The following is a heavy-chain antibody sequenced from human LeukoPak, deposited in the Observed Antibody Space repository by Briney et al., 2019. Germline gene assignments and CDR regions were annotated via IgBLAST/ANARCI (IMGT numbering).Heavy chain of an antibody. Sequence: WGSLRLSCAASGFSVSSGYMSWVCQAQGKGMEWVSVIYSCGSAYYAYSVKGRFTISRDNSKNTLYLQMNSLRAEDTAVYYCARDGYCSSTSCYSGFDPWGQGTLVTVSS. J-gene: IGHJ5*02. CDR1: GFSVSSGY. D-gene: IGHD2-2*01. CDR2: IYSCGSA. V-gene: IGHV3-53*01. CDR3: ARDGYCSSTSCYSGFDP.